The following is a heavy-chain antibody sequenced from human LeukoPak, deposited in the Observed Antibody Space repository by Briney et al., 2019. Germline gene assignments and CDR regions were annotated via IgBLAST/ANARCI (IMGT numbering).Heavy chain of an antibody. CDR3: STSTGTTYNRFDP. CDR2: IYYTGNT. CDR1: GGSISSTSYY. Sequence: SETLSLTCSVYGGSISSTSYYWGWIRQPPGKGLEYIGSIYYTGNTYYNPSLKSRVSISVDTSKKQFSLKLNSVTAADTAVYYCSTSTGTTYNRFDPWGHGTLVTVSS. D-gene: IGHD4-11*01. V-gene: IGHV4-39*07. J-gene: IGHJ5*02.